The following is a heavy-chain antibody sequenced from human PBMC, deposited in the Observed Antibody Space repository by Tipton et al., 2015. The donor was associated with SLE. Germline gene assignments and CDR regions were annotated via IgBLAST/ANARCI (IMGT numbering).Heavy chain of an antibody. CDR1: GASINTGGYY. D-gene: IGHD6-25*01. CDR2: IYYSGTT. CDR3: ARGSRGYYVDCFDP. V-gene: IGHV4-31*02. J-gene: IGHJ5*02. Sequence: LRLSCSVSGASINTGGYYWSWIRQHPGKGLEWIGHIYYSGTTYYNPSLESRITISADTSKSHFSLKLSFVTAADTAVYYCARGSRGYYVDCFDPWGQGTLVSVSS.